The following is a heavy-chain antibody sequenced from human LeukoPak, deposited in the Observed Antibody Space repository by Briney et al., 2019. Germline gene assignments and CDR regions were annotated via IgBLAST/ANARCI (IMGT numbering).Heavy chain of an antibody. CDR1: GGTFSSYA. CDR2: IIPIFGTA. J-gene: IGHJ4*02. D-gene: IGHD2-2*01. Sequence: SVKVSCKASGGTFSSYAINWVRQALGQGLEWMGGIIPIFGTANYAQKFQDRVTITADESTSTAYMELSSLRSEDTAIYYCASRLYCSNTRCRNFPFAYWGQGTLVTVSS. V-gene: IGHV1-69*13. CDR3: ASRLYCSNTRCRNFPFAY.